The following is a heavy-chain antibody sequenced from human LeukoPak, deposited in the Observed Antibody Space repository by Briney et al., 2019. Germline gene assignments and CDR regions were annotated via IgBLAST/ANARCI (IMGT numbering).Heavy chain of an antibody. CDR1: GVSISSSDYS. Sequence: SETLSLTCTVSGVSISSSDYSWGWIRQPPGEGLEWIGTIYYSGTTYYNPSLKSRVTISLDTSKNQFSLKLSSVTAADTAVYYCASASWNDADYYFMDVWGKGTTVTVSS. CDR3: ASASWNDADYYFMDV. D-gene: IGHD1-1*01. CDR2: IYYSGTT. V-gene: IGHV4-39*01. J-gene: IGHJ6*03.